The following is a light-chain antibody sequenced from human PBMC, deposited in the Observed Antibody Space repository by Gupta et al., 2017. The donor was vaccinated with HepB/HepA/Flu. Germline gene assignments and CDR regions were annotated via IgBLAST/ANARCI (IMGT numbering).Light chain of an antibody. CDR1: ALPKQY. V-gene: IGLV3-25*03. J-gene: IGLJ2*01. Sequence: SYELTQPPSVSVSPGQTARITCSGDALPKQYAYWYQQKPGQAPVLVIYKDSERPSGIPERFSGSSSGTTVTLTISGVQAEDEADYYCQSADSSGTPPVLVGGGTKLTVL. CDR3: QSADSSGTPPVL. CDR2: KDS.